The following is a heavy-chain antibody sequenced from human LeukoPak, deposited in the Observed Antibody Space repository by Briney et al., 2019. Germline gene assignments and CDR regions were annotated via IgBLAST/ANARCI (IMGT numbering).Heavy chain of an antibody. J-gene: IGHJ5*02. CDR2: IYSGGST. CDR1: GFTVSSNY. V-gene: IGHV3-66*01. D-gene: IGHD3-22*01. CDR3: AREGYDSSGYYPNWFDP. Sequence: GGSLRLSCAASGFTVSSNYMSWVRQAPGKGLEWVSVIYSGGSTYYADSVKGRFTISRDNSKNTLYLQMNSLRAEDTAVYYCAREGYDSSGYYPNWFDPWGQGTLVTVSS.